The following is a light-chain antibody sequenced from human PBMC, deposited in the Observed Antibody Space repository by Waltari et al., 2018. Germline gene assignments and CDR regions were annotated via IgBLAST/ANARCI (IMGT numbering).Light chain of an antibody. CDR3: QQYNNWWT. CDR1: PGVSSK. V-gene: IGKV3-15*01. Sequence: EIVMTQSPATLSVSPGARATLSFRASPGVSSKLAGYQQKPGQAPRLLIYGASTSATGIPARFSGSGSGTEFTLTISSMQSEDFAVYYCQQYNNWWTFGQGTKVEIK. CDR2: GAS. J-gene: IGKJ1*01.